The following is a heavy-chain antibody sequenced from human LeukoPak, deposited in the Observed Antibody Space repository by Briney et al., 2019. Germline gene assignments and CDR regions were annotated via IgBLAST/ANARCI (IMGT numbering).Heavy chain of an antibody. Sequence: GESLKISCRASGYSFTSSWIGWARQMPGKGLEWMAIINPGDSDTRYSPSFQGQVTISADKSISTAYLQWSSLKASDTAMYYCALAAAGTSGWFDPWGQGTLVTVSS. CDR3: ALAAAGTSGWFDP. CDR2: INPGDSDT. V-gene: IGHV5-51*01. CDR1: GYSFTSSW. D-gene: IGHD6-13*01. J-gene: IGHJ5*02.